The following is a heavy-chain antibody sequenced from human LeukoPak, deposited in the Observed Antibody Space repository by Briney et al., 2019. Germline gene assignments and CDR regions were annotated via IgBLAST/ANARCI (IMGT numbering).Heavy chain of an antibody. Sequence: GASVKVSCKASGYTFTSYAMHWVRQAPGQRLEWMGWINAGNGNTKYSQKFQGRVTITRDTSASTAYMELSSLRSEDTAVYYCARDGEGTMVREVIVHYNWFDPWGQGTLVTVSS. CDR2: INAGNGNT. CDR1: GYTFTSYA. J-gene: IGHJ5*02. D-gene: IGHD3-10*01. CDR3: ARDGEGTMVREVIVHYNWFDP. V-gene: IGHV1-3*01.